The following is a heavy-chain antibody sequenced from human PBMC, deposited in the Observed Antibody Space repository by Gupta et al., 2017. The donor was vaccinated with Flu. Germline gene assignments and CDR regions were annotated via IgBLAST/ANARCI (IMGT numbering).Heavy chain of an antibody. J-gene: IGHJ4*02. Sequence: EVQLVESGGGLVKPGGSLRLSCAASGFTFSTYSMNWVRQAPGKGLEWVSSISSSSSYIYYADSVKGRFTISRDNAKNSLYLQMNSLRAEDTAVYYCARDRPEYSSSGFDYWGQGTLVTVSS. CDR3: ARDRPEYSSSGFDY. CDR1: GFTFSTYS. CDR2: ISSSSSYI. D-gene: IGHD6-6*01. V-gene: IGHV3-21*01.